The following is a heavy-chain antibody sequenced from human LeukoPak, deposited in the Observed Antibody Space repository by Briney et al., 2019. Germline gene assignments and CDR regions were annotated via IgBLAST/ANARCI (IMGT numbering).Heavy chain of an antibody. Sequence: GGSLRLSCTASGFTFGDYAMSWVRQAPGKGLEWVGFIRSKAYGGTTEYAASVKGRFTISRDDSKSIAYLQMNSLETEDTAVYYCTRARLRFLEWLSSSKYGMDVWGQGTTVTVSS. CDR2: IRSKAYGGTT. V-gene: IGHV3-49*04. J-gene: IGHJ6*02. CDR3: TRARLRFLEWLSSSKYGMDV. D-gene: IGHD3-3*01. CDR1: GFTFGDYA.